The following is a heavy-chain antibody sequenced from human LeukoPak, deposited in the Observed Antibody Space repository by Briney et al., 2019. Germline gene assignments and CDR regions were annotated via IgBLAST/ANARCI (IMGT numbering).Heavy chain of an antibody. Sequence: PGGSLRLSCAASRFTFSSSAMSWVRQAPGEGLEWVSGITYSGGSTYYADSVKGRFTISRDNSKNTLYLQMNSLRAEDTAAYYCAKGGSGNFPFDYWGQGTLVIVSS. CDR3: AKGGSGNFPFDY. V-gene: IGHV3-23*01. CDR1: RFTFSSSA. D-gene: IGHD1-26*01. J-gene: IGHJ4*02. CDR2: ITYSGGST.